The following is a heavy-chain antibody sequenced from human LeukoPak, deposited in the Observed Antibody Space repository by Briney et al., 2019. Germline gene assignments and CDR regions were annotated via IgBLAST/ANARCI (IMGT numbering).Heavy chain of an antibody. CDR3: ASHGLSGYCSGSPCFDH. CDR1: GFTFSSYA. V-gene: IGHV3-23*01. CDR2: LTSSGDNT. J-gene: IGHJ4*02. Sequence: PGGSLRLSCAASGFTFSSYAMSWVRQAPGKGLEWVSALTSSGDNTYYADSLKGRFTISRDNSKNTLSLQMNSLRAEDTAIYYCASHGLSGYCSGSPCFDHWGQGTLVTVSS. D-gene: IGHD2-15*01.